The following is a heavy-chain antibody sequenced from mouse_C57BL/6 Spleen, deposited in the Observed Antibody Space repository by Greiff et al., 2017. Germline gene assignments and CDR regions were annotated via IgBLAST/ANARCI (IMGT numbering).Heavy chain of an antibody. Sequence: VQLQQSGPELVKPGASVKISCKVSGYAFSSSWMNWVKQRPGKGLEWIGRIYPGDGDTNYNGKFKGKATLTADKSSSTAYMQLSSLTSEDSAVYFCARRTTVVSFDYWGQGTTLTVSS. D-gene: IGHD1-1*01. V-gene: IGHV1-82*01. CDR2: IYPGDGDT. J-gene: IGHJ2*01. CDR3: ARRTTVVSFDY. CDR1: GYAFSSSW.